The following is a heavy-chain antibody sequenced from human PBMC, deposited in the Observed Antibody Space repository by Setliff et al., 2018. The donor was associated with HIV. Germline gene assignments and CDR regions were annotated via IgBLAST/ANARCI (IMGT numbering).Heavy chain of an antibody. V-gene: IGHV1-69*13. CDR2: TIPIAARP. Sequence: ASVKVSCKASGYTFNSYAINWVRQAPGHGLEWMGGTIPIAARPTYSQSFQGRVTIVADESTKTAYMELSSLKSEDTAMYYCARGFLYGYSRGSFDYWGQGMLVTSPQ. J-gene: IGHJ4*02. CDR1: GYTFNSYA. D-gene: IGHD4-4*01. CDR3: ARGFLYGYSRGSFDY.